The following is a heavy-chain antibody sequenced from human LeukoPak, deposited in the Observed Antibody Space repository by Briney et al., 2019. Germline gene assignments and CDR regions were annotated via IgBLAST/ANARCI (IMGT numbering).Heavy chain of an antibody. CDR1: GYSFTSYY. CDR3: ARDSGMVRGTVDY. Sequence: ASVKVSCKTSGYSFTSYYMHWVRQAPGQGLEWMGIINPSGGSTSYAQKFQGRVTMTRDTSTSTVYMELSSLRSEDTAVYYCARDSGMVRGTVDYWGQGTLVTVSS. CDR2: INPSGGST. D-gene: IGHD3-10*01. V-gene: IGHV1-46*01. J-gene: IGHJ4*02.